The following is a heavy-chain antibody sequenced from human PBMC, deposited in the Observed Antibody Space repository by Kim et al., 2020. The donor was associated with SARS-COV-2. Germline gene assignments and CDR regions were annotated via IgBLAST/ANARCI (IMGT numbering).Heavy chain of an antibody. CDR3: ARDRRVCSGGSCYSYFFDY. Sequence: KGRFTISRDNAKSSLYLQMNSLRAEDTAVYYCARDRRVCSGGSCYSYFFDYWGQGTLVTVSS. D-gene: IGHD2-15*01. V-gene: IGHV3-11*05. J-gene: IGHJ4*02.